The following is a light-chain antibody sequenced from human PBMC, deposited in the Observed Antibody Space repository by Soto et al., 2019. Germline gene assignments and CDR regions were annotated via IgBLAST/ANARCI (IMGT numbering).Light chain of an antibody. J-gene: IGKJ1*01. CDR1: QSISSW. CDR2: KAS. V-gene: IGKV1-5*03. CDR3: QHYNDYSRT. Sequence: DIQMTQSPSTLSASVGDRVTITCRASQSISSWLAWYQQKPGKAPNLLIYKASSLQSGVPSRLSGSGSGTEFTLTISSLQPDDFATYYCQHYNDYSRTFGQGTKVEIK.